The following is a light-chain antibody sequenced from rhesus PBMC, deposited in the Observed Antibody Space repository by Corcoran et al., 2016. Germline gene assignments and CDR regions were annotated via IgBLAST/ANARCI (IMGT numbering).Light chain of an antibody. Sequence: SSGLTQEPALSVALGHTVRMTCQGDSLKTYSASWYQQKSGQVPVLVIYGHTNRPSGIPGRFSGSWSGNTASLTITGAQVEDEADYYCGSWDNSGKHGLFGGGTRLTVL. V-gene: IGLV3S11*01. CDR2: GHT. J-gene: IGLJ2*01. CDR3: GSWDNSGKHGL. CDR1: SLKTYS.